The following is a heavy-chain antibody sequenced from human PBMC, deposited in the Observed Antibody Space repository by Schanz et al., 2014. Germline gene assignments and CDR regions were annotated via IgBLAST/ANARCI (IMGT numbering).Heavy chain of an antibody. CDR1: GLIFSNYV. Sequence: EVQLVESGGGLIQPGGSLKLSCAASGLIFSNYVMSWVRQAPGKGLVWVSRIKSDGSSTSYADSVKGRFTISRDNAKNTLYLQMNSLRAEDTAVYYCARIGGSVFDYWAQGTLVTVSS. CDR3: ARIGGSVFDY. D-gene: IGHD3-10*01. V-gene: IGHV3-74*02. J-gene: IGHJ4*02. CDR2: IKSDGSST.